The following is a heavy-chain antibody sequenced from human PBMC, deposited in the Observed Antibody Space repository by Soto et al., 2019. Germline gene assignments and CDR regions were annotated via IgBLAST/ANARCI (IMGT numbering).Heavy chain of an antibody. CDR2: INTGNGIT. CDR3: ARGPILYYLMDV. Sequence: GASVKVSCKASGYTFSSYGMHWLRQAPGQRLEWMGWINTGNGITKYSQNFQGRVSITRDTPATTVYMELSSLRSEDTAVYYCARGPILYYLMDVWGQGTMVTVSS. D-gene: IGHD2-15*01. J-gene: IGHJ6*02. CDR1: GYTFSSYG. V-gene: IGHV1-3*04.